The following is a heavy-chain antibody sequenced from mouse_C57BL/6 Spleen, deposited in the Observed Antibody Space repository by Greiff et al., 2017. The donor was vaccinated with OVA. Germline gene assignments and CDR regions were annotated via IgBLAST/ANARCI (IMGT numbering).Heavy chain of an antibody. J-gene: IGHJ1*03. Sequence: QVQLQQSGPELVKPGASVKISCKASGYTFTDYYINWVKQRPGQGLEWIGWIFPGSGSHSYNEKFKGKATLTVDKSSSTAYMLLSSLPSEDSSVYLCAVTGTSAATYWYFDVWGTGTTVTVSS. CDR3: AVTGTSAATYWYFDV. D-gene: IGHD4-1*01. CDR2: IFPGSGSH. V-gene: IGHV1-75*01. CDR1: GYTFTDYY.